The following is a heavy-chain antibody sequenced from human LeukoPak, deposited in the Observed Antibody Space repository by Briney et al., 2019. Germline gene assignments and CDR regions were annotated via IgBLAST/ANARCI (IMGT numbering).Heavy chain of an antibody. CDR1: GFTFSSYS. D-gene: IGHD3-22*01. CDR3: AREPGYYYDSSGSRDAFDI. Sequence: GGSLRLSCAASGFTFSSYSMNWVRQAPGKGLEWVSSISSSSSYIYYADSVKGRFTISRDNAKNSLYLQMNSLRAEDTAVYYCAREPGYYYDSSGSRDAFDIWGQGTMVTVSS. V-gene: IGHV3-21*01. CDR2: ISSSSSYI. J-gene: IGHJ3*02.